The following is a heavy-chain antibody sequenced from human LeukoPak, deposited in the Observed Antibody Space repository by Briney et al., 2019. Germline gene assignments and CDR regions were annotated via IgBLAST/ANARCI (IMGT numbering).Heavy chain of an antibody. Sequence: PGGSLRPSCAASGFTFSSYSMNGVRQAPGKGLEWVSSISSSSSHIYYADSVKGRFTISRDNAKNSLYLRMNSLRAEDTAVYYCAREGPRIAARGNYWGQGTLVTVSS. V-gene: IGHV3-21*01. CDR2: ISSSSSHI. J-gene: IGHJ4*02. D-gene: IGHD6-6*01. CDR3: AREGPRIAARGNY. CDR1: GFTFSSYS.